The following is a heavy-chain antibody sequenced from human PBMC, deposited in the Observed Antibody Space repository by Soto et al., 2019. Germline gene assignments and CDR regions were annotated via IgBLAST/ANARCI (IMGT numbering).Heavy chain of an antibody. J-gene: IGHJ1*01. CDR3: TVRAPWSFQH. CDR2: IRSKANSYAT. D-gene: IGHD3-3*01. CDR1: GFTFSGSA. V-gene: IGHV3-73*01. Sequence: GGSLRLSCAASGFTFSGSAMHWVRQASGKGLEWVGRIRSKANSYATAYAASVKGRFTISRDDSKNTAYLQMNSLKTEDTAVYYCTVRAPWSFQHWGQGTLVTVSS.